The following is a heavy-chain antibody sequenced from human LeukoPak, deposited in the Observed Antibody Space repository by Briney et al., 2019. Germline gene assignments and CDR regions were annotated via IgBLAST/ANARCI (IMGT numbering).Heavy chain of an antibody. CDR3: ARASINGDELGAFDI. J-gene: IGHJ3*02. CDR1: GFIFSSYG. D-gene: IGHD4-17*01. V-gene: IGHV3-33*01. Sequence: GGSLRLSCAASGFIFSSYGMHWVRQAPGKGLEWVAVIWYDGSNKYYADSVKGRSTISRDNIKNTLYLQMNSLRAEDTAVYYCARASINGDELGAFDIWGQGTMVTVSS. CDR2: IWYDGSNK.